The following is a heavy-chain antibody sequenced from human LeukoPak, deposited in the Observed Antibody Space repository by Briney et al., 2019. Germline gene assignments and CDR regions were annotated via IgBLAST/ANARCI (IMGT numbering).Heavy chain of an antibody. D-gene: IGHD2-2*01. CDR3: VRERSRTSSDGFDI. V-gene: IGHV3-13*01. J-gene: IGHJ3*02. Sequence: PGGSLRLSCAGSGFTVSNYEMHWVRQVAGGGLEWVSAIGIGGDTFYTGSVKGRFTISRENAKNSFFLQMNSLSAGDTALYYCVRERSRTSSDGFDIWGQGTMVTVSS. CDR2: IGIGGDT. CDR1: GFTVSNYE.